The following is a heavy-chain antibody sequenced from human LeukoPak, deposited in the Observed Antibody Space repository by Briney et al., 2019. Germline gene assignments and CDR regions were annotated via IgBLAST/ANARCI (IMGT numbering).Heavy chain of an antibody. CDR1: GYTFTSYD. V-gene: IGHV1-8*03. D-gene: IGHD2-2*01. Sequence: GASVKVSCKASGYTFTSYDINWVRQATGQGLEWMGWMNPNSGNTGYAQKFQGRVTITRNTSISTAYMELSSLRSEDTAVYYCARGVFVPAANAFDIWGRGTMVTVSS. J-gene: IGHJ3*02. CDR3: ARGVFVPAANAFDI. CDR2: MNPNSGNT.